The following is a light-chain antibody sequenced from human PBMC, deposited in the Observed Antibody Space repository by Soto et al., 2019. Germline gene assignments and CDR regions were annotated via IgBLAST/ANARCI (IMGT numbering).Light chain of an antibody. V-gene: IGKV1-39*01. J-gene: IGKJ1*01. CDR3: QQSHSRVT. Sequence: DIQVPQCPSSLSESVVDSVTIYRRASQTISSRLSWYQQEPGKAPRLLIYAASCLQSGVPSRFTGRGSGTDCTLTISGLQPEDFATYYCQQSHSRVTFGQGTKVDIK. CDR1: QTISSR. CDR2: AAS.